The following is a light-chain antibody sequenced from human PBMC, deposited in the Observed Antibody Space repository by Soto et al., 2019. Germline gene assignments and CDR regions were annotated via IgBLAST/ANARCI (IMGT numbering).Light chain of an antibody. Sequence: DIVMTQTPYSLAVSVGERATINCKASQSVFYSSNNKNYLAWYQQKPGQPPKLLISWASTRVSGVPDRFSGSGSGTDFTLTITSLQAEDVAVYYCQQCYTTPWTFGQGTKVEIK. J-gene: IGKJ1*01. CDR3: QQCYTTPWT. V-gene: IGKV4-1*01. CDR2: WAS. CDR1: QSVFYSSNNKNY.